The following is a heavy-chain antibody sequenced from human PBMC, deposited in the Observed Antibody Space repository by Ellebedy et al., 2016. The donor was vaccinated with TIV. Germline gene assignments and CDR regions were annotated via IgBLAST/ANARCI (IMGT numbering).Heavy chain of an antibody. J-gene: IGHJ3*02. CDR3: ARDYCCDDAFDI. V-gene: IGHV3-53*01. Sequence: PGGSLRLSCDSSWSTIRANYIAWVRQAPGKGLEWVSVLYVGDSTYYADSVRGRFTISRDDSKNTLYLQMNNLSDEDTAVYYCARDYCCDDAFDIWGQGTMVTVSS. D-gene: IGHD2-21*01. CDR1: WSTIRANY. CDR2: LYVGDST.